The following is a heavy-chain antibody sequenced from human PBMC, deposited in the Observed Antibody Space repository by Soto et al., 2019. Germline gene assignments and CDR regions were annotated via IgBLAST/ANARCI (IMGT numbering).Heavy chain of an antibody. V-gene: IGHV4-34*01. CDR2: INHSGST. CDR1: GGSFSGPN. Sequence: QVQLQQRGAGLLKPSETLSLACAVYGGSFSGPNWSWIRQPPGKGLEWIGEINHSGSTNYNPSLKSRVTISIDMSKNQSSLKVSSVTAADTAVYYCARGWGFGFDPWGQGILVTVSS. J-gene: IGHJ5*02. D-gene: IGHD3-10*01. CDR3: ARGWGFGFDP.